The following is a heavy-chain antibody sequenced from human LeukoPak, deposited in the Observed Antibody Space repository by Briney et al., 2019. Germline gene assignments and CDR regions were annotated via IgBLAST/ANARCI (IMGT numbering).Heavy chain of an antibody. CDR3: ARAYYDFWSGYFSSFSSYGMDV. Sequence: GGSLRLSCVASGFTFSSYGMHWVRQAPGKGLEWVAVIWYDGSNKYYADSVKGRFTISRDNSKNALYLQMNSLRAEDTAVYYCARAYYDFWSGYFSSFSSYGMDVWGQGTTVTVSS. CDR1: GFTFSSYG. D-gene: IGHD3-3*01. CDR2: IWYDGSNK. J-gene: IGHJ6*02. V-gene: IGHV3-33*01.